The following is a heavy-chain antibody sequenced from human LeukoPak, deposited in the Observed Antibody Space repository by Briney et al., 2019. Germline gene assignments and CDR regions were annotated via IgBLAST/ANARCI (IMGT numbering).Heavy chain of an antibody. J-gene: IGHJ5*02. CDR1: GASISSGSYY. V-gene: IGHV4-61*02. D-gene: IGHD2-21*01. CDR3: ARHIVADWFDP. Sequence: PSETLSLTCNVSGASISSGSYYWSWIRQPAGKGLEWIGRIYTSGNTNYNPSLKSRVTISVDTSKNQFSLKLSSVTAADTAVYYCARHIVADWFDPWGQGTLVTVSS. CDR2: IYTSGNT.